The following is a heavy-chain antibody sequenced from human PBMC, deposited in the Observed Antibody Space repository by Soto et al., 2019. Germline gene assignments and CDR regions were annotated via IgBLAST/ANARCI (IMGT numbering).Heavy chain of an antibody. V-gene: IGHV4-39*01. CDR3: ARRGARIAARRWGFDY. D-gene: IGHD6-6*01. Sequence: SETLSLTCTVSGGSISSSSYYWGWIRQPPGKGLEWIESIYYSGSTYYNPSLKSRVTISVDTSKNQFSLKLSSVTAADTAVYYCARRGARIAARRWGFDYWGQGTLVTVSS. CDR2: IYYSGST. CDR1: GGSISSSSYY. J-gene: IGHJ4*02.